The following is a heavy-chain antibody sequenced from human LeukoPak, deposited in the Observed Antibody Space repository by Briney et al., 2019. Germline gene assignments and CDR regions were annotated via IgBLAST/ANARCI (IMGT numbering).Heavy chain of an antibody. J-gene: IGHJ3*02. CDR1: GFTFSSYS. Sequence: GGSLRLSCAASGFTFSSYSMNWVRQAPGKGLEWVSSISSSSSYIYYADSVKGRFTISRDNAKNSLNLQMNSLRAEDTAVYYCARRYSGSYGAFDIWGQGTMVTVSS. CDR2: ISSSSSYI. CDR3: ARRYSGSYGAFDI. V-gene: IGHV3-21*01. D-gene: IGHD1-26*01.